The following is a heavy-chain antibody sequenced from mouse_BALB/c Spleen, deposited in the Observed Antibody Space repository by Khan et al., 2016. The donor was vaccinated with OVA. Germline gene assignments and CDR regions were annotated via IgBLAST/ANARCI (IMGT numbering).Heavy chain of an antibody. Sequence: QVQLQQSGPGLVRPSHTLSITCTVSGFSLTTYGVHWVRQSPGKGLEWLGVIRSAGKTDYNAAFISRLSITKDDSTSQAFSNMNSLQADDTAMYYCARNSYMYDFTYWGQGTLVTVSA. CDR1: GFSLTTYG. V-gene: IGHV2-2*01. J-gene: IGHJ3*01. CDR3: ARNSYMYDFTY. D-gene: IGHD2-14*01. CDR2: IRSAGKT.